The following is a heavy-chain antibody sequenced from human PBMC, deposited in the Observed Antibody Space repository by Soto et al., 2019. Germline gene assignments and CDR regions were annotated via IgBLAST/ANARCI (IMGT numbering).Heavy chain of an antibody. J-gene: IGHJ4*02. CDR1: GDTFNSYV. Sequence: QVQLVQSGAEVKRPGSSVKVSCESSGDTFNSYVISWVRQAPGQGLEWMGGIIPIIGVTHYAQKFQGRVTISARSSTGTAYMELTNLGSEDTALYYCARESVGAKGADDGGEGTLVTVSS. V-gene: IGHV1-69*17. CDR3: ARESVGAKGADD. CDR2: IIPIIGVT. D-gene: IGHD1-26*01.